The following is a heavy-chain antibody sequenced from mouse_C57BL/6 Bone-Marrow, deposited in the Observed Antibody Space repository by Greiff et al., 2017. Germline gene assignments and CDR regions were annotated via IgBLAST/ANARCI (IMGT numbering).Heavy chain of an antibody. CDR1: GFTFSDYG. J-gene: IGHJ4*01. Sequence: EVQGVESGGGLVKPGGSLKLSCAASGFTFSDYGMHWVRQAPEKGLEWVAYISSGSSTIYYADTVKGRFTISRDNAKNTLFLQMTSLRSEDTAMYYCAKRCYYGSSPHYYAMDYWGQGTSVTVSS. CDR2: ISSGSSTI. CDR3: AKRCYYGSSPHYYAMDY. D-gene: IGHD1-1*01. V-gene: IGHV5-17*01.